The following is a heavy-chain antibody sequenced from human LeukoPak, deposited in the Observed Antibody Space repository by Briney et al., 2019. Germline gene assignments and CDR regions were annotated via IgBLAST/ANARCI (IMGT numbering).Heavy chain of an antibody. CDR1: GGSFSGYY. V-gene: IGHV4-34*01. CDR3: ARARGWFDP. J-gene: IGHJ5*02. Sequence: PSETLSLTCAVYGGSFSGYYWSWIRQPPGKGLEWIGEINHSGSTNYNPSLKSRVTIPVDTSKNQFSLKLSSVTAADTAVYYCARARGWFDPWGQGTLVTVSS. D-gene: IGHD3-10*01. CDR2: INHSGST.